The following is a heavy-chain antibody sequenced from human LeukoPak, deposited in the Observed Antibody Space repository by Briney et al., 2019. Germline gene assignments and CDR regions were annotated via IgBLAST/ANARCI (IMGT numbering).Heavy chain of an antibody. J-gene: IGHJ4*02. CDR3: AKDMEMGIQLWSNFDY. V-gene: IGHV3-30*04. CDR2: ISYDGSNK. Sequence: GGPLRLSCAASGFTFSSYAMHWVQQAPRKRLQWVPVISYDGSNKYYADSVKGRFTISRDNAKNSLYLQMNSLRAEDTAVYYCAKDMEMGIQLWSNFDYWGQGTLVTVSS. CDR1: GFTFSSYA. D-gene: IGHD5-18*01.